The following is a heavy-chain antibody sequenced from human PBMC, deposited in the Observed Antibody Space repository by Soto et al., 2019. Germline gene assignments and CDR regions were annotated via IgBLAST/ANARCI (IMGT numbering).Heavy chain of an antibody. J-gene: IGHJ4*02. D-gene: IGHD3-22*01. V-gene: IGHV4-34*01. CDR1: GGSFSGYY. CDR3: AREHIWSGYYQYYYDSSGYSDY. Sequence: SETLSLTCAVYGGSFSGYYWSWIRQPPGKGLEWIGEINHSGSTNYNPSLKSRVTISVDTSKNQFSLKLSSVTAADTAVYYCAREHIWSGYYQYYYDSSGYSDYWGQGTLVTVSS. CDR2: INHSGST.